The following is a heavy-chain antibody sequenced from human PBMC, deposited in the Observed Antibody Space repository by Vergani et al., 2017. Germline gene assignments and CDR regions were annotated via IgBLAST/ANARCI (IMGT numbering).Heavy chain of an antibody. J-gene: IGHJ4*02. D-gene: IGHD2-15*01. CDR2: LIPIFGTT. Sequence: QVQLVQSGAEVKKPGSSVKVSCKASGGTFSTYAISWVRQAPGQGLEWMGRLIPIFGTTHYAQNFQGRVTITADESTSTAYMELSSLRSEDTAVYYCARDRRYCSGGSCYLDYWGQGTLITVSS. V-gene: IGHV1-69*13. CDR1: GGTFSTYA. CDR3: ARDRRYCSGGSCYLDY.